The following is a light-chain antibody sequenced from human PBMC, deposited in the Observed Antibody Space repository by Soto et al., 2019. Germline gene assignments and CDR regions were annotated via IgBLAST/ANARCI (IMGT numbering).Light chain of an antibody. J-gene: IGKJ2*01. V-gene: IGKV3-20*01. CDR1: QSVSSNY. Sequence: EIVLTQSPGTLSLSPGERATLSCRASQSVSSNYLAWYQQKPGQAPRLLIYGASNRATGIPDRFSGSGSGTDFTLTISRLEPEDFAVFYCQQYGSSPPYTFGQGTKVDIK. CDR2: GAS. CDR3: QQYGSSPPYT.